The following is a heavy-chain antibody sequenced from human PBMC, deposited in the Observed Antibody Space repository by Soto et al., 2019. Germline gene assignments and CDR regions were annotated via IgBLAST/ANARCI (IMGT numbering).Heavy chain of an antibody. Sequence: QVQLVESGGGVVQPGRSLRLSCAASGFTFSSYGMHWVRQAPGKGLEWVAVISYDGSNKYYADSVKGRFTISRDNSKNTLDLQMTSLRAEDTAVYYCAKDLPLRYFDWLGPNNAFDIWGQGTMVTVSS. J-gene: IGHJ3*02. CDR1: GFTFSSYG. CDR3: AKDLPLRYFDWLGPNNAFDI. V-gene: IGHV3-30*18. CDR2: ISYDGSNK. D-gene: IGHD3-9*01.